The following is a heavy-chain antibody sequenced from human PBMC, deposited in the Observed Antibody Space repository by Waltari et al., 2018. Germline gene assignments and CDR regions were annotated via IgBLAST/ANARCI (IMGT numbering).Heavy chain of an antibody. V-gene: IGHV4-59*01. J-gene: IGHJ4*02. CDR3: GRVGEGGYGGVYFDY. D-gene: IGHD3-16*01. CDR1: GGSISSYY. CDR2: IDYSGST. Sequence: QVQLQESGPGLVKPSETLSLTCTVSGGSISSYYWSWIRQPPGKGLEWIGYIDYSGSTNYNPSLKSRVTISVDTANNQFSLKLSSVPAADTAVYYCGRVGEGGYGGVYFDYWGQGTLVTVSS.